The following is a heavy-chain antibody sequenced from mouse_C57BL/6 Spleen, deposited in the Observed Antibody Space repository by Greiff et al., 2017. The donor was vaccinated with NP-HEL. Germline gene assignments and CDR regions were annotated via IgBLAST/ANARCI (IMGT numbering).Heavy chain of an antibody. CDR3: GRGEYGNYWYFDG. CDR2: ISSGSSTI. V-gene: IGHV5-17*01. CDR1: GFTFSDYG. J-gene: IGHJ1*03. D-gene: IGHD1-1*01. Sequence: EVMLVESGGGLVKPGGSLKLSCAASGFTFSDYGMHWVRQAPEKGLEWVAYISSGSSTIYYADTVKGRFTISRDNAKNTLFLQMTSLRSEDTAMYYWGRGEYGNYWYFDGWGTGTKVTVSS.